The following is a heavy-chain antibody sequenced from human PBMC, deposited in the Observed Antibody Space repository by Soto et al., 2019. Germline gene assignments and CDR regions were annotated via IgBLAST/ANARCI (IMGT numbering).Heavy chain of an antibody. CDR1: GGSISSYY. CDR2: IYYSGST. CDR3: ARHGDCSSTSCYSPNWFDP. Sequence: QVQLQESGPGLVKPSETLSLTCTVSGGSISSYYWSWIRQPPGKGLEWIGYIYYSGSTNYNPSLKRRATISIDTAKNQSSLKRSSVTAADTAVYYCARHGDCSSTSCYSPNWFDPWGQGTLVTVSS. D-gene: IGHD2-2*01. V-gene: IGHV4-59*08. J-gene: IGHJ5*02.